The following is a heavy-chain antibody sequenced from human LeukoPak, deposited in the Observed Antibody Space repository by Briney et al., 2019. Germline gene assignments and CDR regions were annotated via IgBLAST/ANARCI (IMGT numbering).Heavy chain of an antibody. Sequence: GGSLRLSCTASGFTFGDYSMNWVRHAPGKGLGWVCLIRSKAYGGTTQYAASVKGRFSISRDDSKSIGYLQLNSLRTEETAVYYCSRDGVGFGANWCEPCGQGTLVTVSS. CDR2: IRSKAYGGTT. CDR3: SRDGVGFGANWCEP. V-gene: IGHV3-49*04. D-gene: IGHD3-10*01. CDR1: GFTFGDYS. J-gene: IGHJ5*02.